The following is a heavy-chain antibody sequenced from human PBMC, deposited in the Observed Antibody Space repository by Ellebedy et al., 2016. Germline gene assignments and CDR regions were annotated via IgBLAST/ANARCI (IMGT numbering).Heavy chain of an antibody. CDR1: GGSISSYY. V-gene: IGHV4-59*01. CDR3: ARGGVIDSSSWFLPAGGSYGMDV. Sequence: SETLSLTCTVSGGSISSYYWSWIRQPPGKGLEWIGYIYYSGSTNYNPSLKSRVTISVDTSKNQFSLKLSSVTAADTAVYYCARGGVIDSSSWFLPAGGSYGMDVWGQGTTVTVSS. CDR2: IYYSGST. J-gene: IGHJ6*02. D-gene: IGHD6-6*01.